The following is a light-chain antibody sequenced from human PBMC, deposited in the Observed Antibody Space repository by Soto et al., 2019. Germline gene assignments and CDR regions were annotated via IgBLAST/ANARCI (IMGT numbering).Light chain of an antibody. CDR2: GAS. CDR3: QQYGSSIT. J-gene: IGKJ5*01. CDR1: QSVSSY. Sequence: EIVLTQSPATLSLSPGERAPLSCRASQSVSSYLAWYQQKPGQAPRLLIYGASSRATGIPDRFSGSGSGTDFTLTISRLEPEDFAVYYCQQYGSSITFGQGTRLEIK. V-gene: IGKV3-20*01.